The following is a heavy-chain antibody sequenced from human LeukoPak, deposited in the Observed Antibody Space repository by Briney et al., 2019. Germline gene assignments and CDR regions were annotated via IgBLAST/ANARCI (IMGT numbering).Heavy chain of an antibody. D-gene: IGHD1-26*01. CDR3: ARDQRDLLAG. CDR1: GYSISSGYY. CDR2: IYHSGST. V-gene: IGHV4-38-2*02. Sequence: PSETLSLTCTVSGYSISSGYYWGWIRQPPGKGLEWIGSIYHSGSTYYNPSLKSRVTISVDTSKNQFSLKLSSVTAADTAVYYCARDQRDLLAGWGQGTLVTVSS. J-gene: IGHJ4*02.